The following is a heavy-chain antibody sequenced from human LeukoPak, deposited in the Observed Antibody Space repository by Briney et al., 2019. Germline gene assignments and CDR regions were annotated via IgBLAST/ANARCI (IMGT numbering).Heavy chain of an antibody. CDR3: AGELYNWFDP. V-gene: IGHV3-23*01. D-gene: IGHD1-1*01. CDR2: VSGGGDIT. Sequence: GESLRLSCAASGFTFGSYVMTWVRRAPGKGLEWVSVVSGGGDITYYADSVKGRFTISRDNSKNTLYLQMNSLRAEDTAVYYCAGELYNWFDPWGQGTLVTVSS. J-gene: IGHJ5*02. CDR1: GFTFGSYV.